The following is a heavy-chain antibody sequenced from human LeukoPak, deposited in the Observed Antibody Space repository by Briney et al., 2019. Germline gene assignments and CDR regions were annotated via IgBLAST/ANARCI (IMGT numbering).Heavy chain of an antibody. J-gene: IGHJ6*02. Sequence: ASVKVSCKASGYTFTSYAISWVRQAPGQGLEWMGGIIPIFGTANYAQKFQGRVTITADESTSTAYMELSSLRSEDTAVYYCARRVGLGRYYYGMDVWGQGTTVTVSS. CDR1: GYTFTSYA. CDR2: IIPIFGTA. V-gene: IGHV1-69*13. CDR3: ARRVGLGRYYYGMDV. D-gene: IGHD7-27*01.